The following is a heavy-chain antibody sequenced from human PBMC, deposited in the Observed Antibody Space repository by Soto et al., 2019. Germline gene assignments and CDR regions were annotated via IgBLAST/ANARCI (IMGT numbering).Heavy chain of an antibody. D-gene: IGHD3-3*01. Sequence: QVQLVESGGGVVQPGRSLRLSCAASGFTFSSYGMHWVRQAPGKGLEWVAVISYDGSNKYYADSVKGRFTISRDNSKNTLYLQMDSQRAEDAAVYYGAKDQHYMVLEWRCMDVWGQGTTVTVSS. CDR1: GFTFSSYG. J-gene: IGHJ6*02. V-gene: IGHV3-30*18. CDR2: ISYDGSNK. CDR3: AKDQHYMVLEWRCMDV.